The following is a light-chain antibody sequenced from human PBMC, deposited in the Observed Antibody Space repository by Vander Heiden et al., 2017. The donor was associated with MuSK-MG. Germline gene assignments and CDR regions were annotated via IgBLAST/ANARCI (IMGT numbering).Light chain of an antibody. CDR2: GAS. V-gene: IGKV3-20*01. J-gene: IGKJ4*01. CDR3: QQYGDHPPLT. Sequence: EIVLTQPPGTLSLSPGEGATLSCRARQSVSSTSLAWYQQKPGQAPRLLIFGASRRTTGNPDRFSGSGSGTHFTLTISRREPEDFALYFCQQYGDHPPLTFGGGTQVEIK. CDR1: QSVSSTS.